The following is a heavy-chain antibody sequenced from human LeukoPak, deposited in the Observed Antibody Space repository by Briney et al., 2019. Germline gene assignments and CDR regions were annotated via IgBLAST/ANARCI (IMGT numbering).Heavy chain of an antibody. V-gene: IGHV1-69*06. Sequence: ASVKVSCKASGGTFSSYAISWVRQAPGQGLEWMGGIIPIFGTANYAQKFQGRVTITADKSTSTAYMELSSLRSEDTAVYYCARAAGYSGYDSNLYYYYYYMDVWGKGTTVTVSS. D-gene: IGHD5-12*01. CDR3: ARAAGYSGYDSNLYYYYYYMDV. J-gene: IGHJ6*03. CDR1: GGTFSSYA. CDR2: IIPIFGTA.